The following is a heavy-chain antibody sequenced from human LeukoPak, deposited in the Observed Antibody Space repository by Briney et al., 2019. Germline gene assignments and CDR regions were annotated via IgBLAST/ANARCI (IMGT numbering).Heavy chain of an antibody. Sequence: GRSLRLSCAAFGLTLSSYAMHLVRQAPGKGPEWVAVISYDGSNKYYADSVKGRFTISRDNSKNTQYLQMNSLRAEDTAVYYCARDRKGLWFGDYDIWGQGTMVTVSS. V-gene: IGHV3-30*04. D-gene: IGHD3-10*01. CDR3: ARDRKGLWFGDYDI. J-gene: IGHJ3*02. CDR2: ISYDGSNK. CDR1: GLTLSSYA.